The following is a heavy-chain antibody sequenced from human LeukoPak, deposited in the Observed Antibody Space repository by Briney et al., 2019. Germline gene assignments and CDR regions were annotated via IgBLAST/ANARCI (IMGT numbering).Heavy chain of an antibody. Sequence: PGGSLRLSCAASGFTFKHAWMSWVRQAPGKGLEWVGRIKSKSDGGATDYAAPVKGRFTISRDDSKNTLSLQMNSLGTEDTAVYYCVTEQQWLGWGRGTLVTVPS. J-gene: IGHJ4*02. V-gene: IGHV3-15*01. D-gene: IGHD6-19*01. CDR1: GFTFKHAW. CDR3: VTEQQWLG. CDR2: IKSKSDGGAT.